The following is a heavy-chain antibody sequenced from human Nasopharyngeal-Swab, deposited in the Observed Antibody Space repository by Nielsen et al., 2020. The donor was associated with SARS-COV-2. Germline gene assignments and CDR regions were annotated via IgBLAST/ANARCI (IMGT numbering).Heavy chain of an antibody. J-gene: IGHJ6*02. CDR3: ARGARITIFGVVSQLDV. CDR2: IYYSGGT. Sequence: WIRQPPGKGLEWIGYIYYSGGTYYNPSLKSRVTISVDTSKNQFSLKLSSVTAADTAVYYCARGARITIFGVVSQLDVWGQGTTVTV. D-gene: IGHD3-3*01. V-gene: IGHV4-31*02.